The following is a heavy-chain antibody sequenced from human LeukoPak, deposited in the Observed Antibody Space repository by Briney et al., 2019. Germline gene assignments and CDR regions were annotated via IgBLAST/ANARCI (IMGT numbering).Heavy chain of an antibody. CDR2: IYYSGST. CDR1: GGSLSSSSYY. J-gene: IGHJ4*02. Sequence: PSETLSLTCTVSGGSLSSSSYYWGWIRQPPGKGLEWIGSIYYSGSTYYNPSLKSRVTISVDTSKNQFSLKLSSVTAADTAVYYCARVSWSPQYFDYWGQGTLVTLSS. CDR3: ARVSWSPQYFDY. D-gene: IGHD2-15*01. V-gene: IGHV4-39*01.